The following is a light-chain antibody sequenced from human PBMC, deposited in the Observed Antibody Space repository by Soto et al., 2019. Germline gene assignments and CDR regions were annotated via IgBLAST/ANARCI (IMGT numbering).Light chain of an antibody. CDR2: ANN. V-gene: IGLV1-51*01. CDR3: GTWDSSLSSVV. J-gene: IGLJ2*01. Sequence: QSVLTQPPSVSAAPGQKVTISCSGSSSNIGNNYASWYQQLPGAAPKLLIYANNKRPSGTPDRVSGSKSGTSATLGITGLQTGDEADYYCGTWDSSLSSVVFGGGTQLTVL. CDR1: SSNIGNNY.